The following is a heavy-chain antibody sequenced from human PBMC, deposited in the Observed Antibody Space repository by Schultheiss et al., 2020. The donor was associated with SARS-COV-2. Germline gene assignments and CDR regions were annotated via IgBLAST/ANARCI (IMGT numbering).Heavy chain of an antibody. Sequence: SETLSLTCTVSGGSISSYYWSWIRQPPGKGLEWIGYIYYSGSTNYNPSLKSRVTISVDTSKNQFSLKLSSVTAADTAVYYCAREGYYYDSSGSHDAFDIWGQGTMVTVSS. D-gene: IGHD3-22*01. J-gene: IGHJ3*02. CDR2: IYYSGST. CDR1: GGSISSYY. CDR3: AREGYYYDSSGSHDAFDI. V-gene: IGHV4-59*08.